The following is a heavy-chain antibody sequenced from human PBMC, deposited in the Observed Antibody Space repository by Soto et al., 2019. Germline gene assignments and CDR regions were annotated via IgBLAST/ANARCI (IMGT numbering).Heavy chain of an antibody. J-gene: IGHJ4*02. V-gene: IGHV1-46*04. D-gene: IGHD1-1*01. CDR1: GYTFPNYY. CDR3: ARDNSAANGVLDH. Sequence: GASVKVSCKASGYTFPNYYLHWVRQAPGQGLEWVGMINPSARSASYAQKLRGRLTLDRDTSTTTVYMELSRLTSEDTAVYSCARDNSAANGVLDHWAVGTLVTVSS. CDR2: INPSARSA.